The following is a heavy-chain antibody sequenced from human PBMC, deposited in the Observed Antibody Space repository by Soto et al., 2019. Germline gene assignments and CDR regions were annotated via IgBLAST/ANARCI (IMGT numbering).Heavy chain of an antibody. CDR1: GYTFTSYD. CDR3: ARVPFSSYDYIWGSYDYYYYMDV. Sequence: GASVKVSCKASGYTFTSYDINWVRQATGQGLEWMGWLNPNSGNTGYAQKFQGRVTMTRNTSISTAYMELSSLRSEDTAVYYCARVPFSSYDYIWGSYDYYYYMDVWGKGTTVTVSS. J-gene: IGHJ6*03. V-gene: IGHV1-8*01. CDR2: LNPNSGNT. D-gene: IGHD3-16*01.